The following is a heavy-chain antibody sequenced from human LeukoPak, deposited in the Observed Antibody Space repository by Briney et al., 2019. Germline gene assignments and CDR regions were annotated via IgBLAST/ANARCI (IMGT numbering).Heavy chain of an antibody. V-gene: IGHV3-23*01. CDR1: GFIFNNYG. CDR2: ISNDGGGT. D-gene: IGHD3-22*01. CDR3: AKGSSGYFVDL. Sequence: PGGSLRLSCAASGFIFNNYGLIWVRQAPGKGLEWVSAISNDGGGTNYADFVKGRFTICRDNSKNTLFLQMNSLRAEDTALYYCAKGSSGYFVDLWGQGTLVTVST. J-gene: IGHJ5*02.